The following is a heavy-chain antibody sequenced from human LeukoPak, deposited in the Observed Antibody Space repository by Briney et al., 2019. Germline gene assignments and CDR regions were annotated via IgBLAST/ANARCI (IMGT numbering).Heavy chain of an antibody. CDR3: ASQFEYSSTSYYYYYYMDV. J-gene: IGHJ6*03. V-gene: IGHV5-51*01. CDR1: GYSFTSYW. Sequence: GESLKISCKGSGYSFTSYWIGLVRQMPGKGPEWIGIIYPGCSDARYSPSFQGQVPIPADKSISTGHLQWSSLKASDPAMYYCASQFEYSSTSYYYYYYMDVWGKGTTVTVCS. CDR2: IYPGCSDA. D-gene: IGHD6-6*01.